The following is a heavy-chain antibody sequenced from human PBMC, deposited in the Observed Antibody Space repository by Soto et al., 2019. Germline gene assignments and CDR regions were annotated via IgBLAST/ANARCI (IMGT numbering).Heavy chain of an antibody. Sequence: SETLSLTCTVSGGSISSSSYYWGWIRQPQGKGLEWIGSIYYSGSTYYNPSLKSRVTISVDTSKNQFSLKLSSVTAADTAVYYCARQIRMEVVAATPVWFDPWGQGTLVTVSS. CDR2: IYYSGST. CDR3: ARQIRMEVVAATPVWFDP. CDR1: GGSISSSSYY. D-gene: IGHD2-15*01. J-gene: IGHJ5*02. V-gene: IGHV4-39*01.